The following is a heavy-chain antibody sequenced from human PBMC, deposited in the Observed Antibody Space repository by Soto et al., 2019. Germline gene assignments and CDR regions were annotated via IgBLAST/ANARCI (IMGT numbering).Heavy chain of an antibody. V-gene: IGHV4-31*03. D-gene: IGHD3-10*01. Sequence: QVQLQESGPGLVKPSQTLSLTCTVSGGSISSGGYYWSWIRQHPGKGLEWIGYIYYSGSTYYNPSPKSRVTISVDTSKNRFSLKLSSVTAADTAVYNCAGLRGIIVFDYRGQGTLVTVSS. CDR2: IYYSGST. CDR1: GGSISSGGYY. J-gene: IGHJ4*02. CDR3: AGLRGIIVFDY.